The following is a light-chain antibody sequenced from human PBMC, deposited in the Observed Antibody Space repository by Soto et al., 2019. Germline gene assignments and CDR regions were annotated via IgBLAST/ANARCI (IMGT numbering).Light chain of an antibody. J-gene: IGKJ1*01. CDR2: KTS. CDR3: QHYKTYSRT. CDR1: QSISPL. V-gene: IGKV1-5*03. Sequence: DIPMPPSPSTLSASVGDSVTIACRASQSISPLLAWYQQKPGKAPKVLIYKTSTLQSGVPSRFSGSGSGTEFTLPISSLQPDDFGTYYCQHYKTYSRTFGQGTKGE.